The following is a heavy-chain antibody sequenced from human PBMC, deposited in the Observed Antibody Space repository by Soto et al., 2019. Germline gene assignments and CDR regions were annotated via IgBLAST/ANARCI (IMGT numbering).Heavy chain of an antibody. CDR2: ISGSGGST. J-gene: IGHJ6*02. CDR3: AKSTRRGYYYGMDV. D-gene: IGHD4-17*01. Sequence: EVQLLESGGGLVQPGGSLRLSCAASGFTFSSYAMSWVRQAPGKGLEWVSAISGSGGSTYYADAVKGRFTISRDNSKNTLYLQMNSLRAEDTAVYYCAKSTRRGYYYGMDVWGQGTTVTVSS. CDR1: GFTFSSYA. V-gene: IGHV3-23*01.